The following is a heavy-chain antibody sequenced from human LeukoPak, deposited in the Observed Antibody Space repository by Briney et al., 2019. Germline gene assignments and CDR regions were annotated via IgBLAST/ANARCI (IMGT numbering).Heavy chain of an antibody. D-gene: IGHD3-3*01. J-gene: IGHJ6*03. CDR3: ARAPSKYDFWSGYHYYYMDV. CDR2: IKQDGSET. CDR1: GFTLSSHW. Sequence: GGSLRLSCAASGFTLSSHWMGWVRQAPGKGLEWVANIKQDGSETYYVDSVKGRFTISRDNAKNSLYLQMDSLRAEDTAVYYCARAPSKYDFWSGYHYYYMDVWGKGTTVTVSS. V-gene: IGHV3-7*01.